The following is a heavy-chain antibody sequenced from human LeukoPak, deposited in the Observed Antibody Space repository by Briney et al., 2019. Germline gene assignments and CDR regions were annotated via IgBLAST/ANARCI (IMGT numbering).Heavy chain of an antibody. V-gene: IGHV3-21*01. CDR3: AREDSMVRASGY. D-gene: IGHD3-10*01. Sequence: GGSLRLSCAASGFTFSSYSMNWVRQAPGKGLEWVSSISSSSSYIYYADSVKGRFTISRDNAKNSLYLQMNSLRAEDTAVYYCAREDSMVRASGYWGQGTLVTVSS. CDR1: GFTFSSYS. J-gene: IGHJ4*02. CDR2: ISSSSSYI.